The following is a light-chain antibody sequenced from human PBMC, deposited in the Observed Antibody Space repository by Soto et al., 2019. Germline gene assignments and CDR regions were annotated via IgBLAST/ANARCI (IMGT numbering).Light chain of an antibody. Sequence: DIRIPQSPSSVSASVGDRVTITWRASQSISSYLIWYQQKPGKAPKLMIYAACSLQSGVPSRFSGSGSGTDFTLTISSLQPEDFATYYCQQSYSTPRTFGQGTKVDIK. CDR3: QQSYSTPRT. CDR1: QSISSY. CDR2: AAC. J-gene: IGKJ1*01. V-gene: IGKV1-39*01.